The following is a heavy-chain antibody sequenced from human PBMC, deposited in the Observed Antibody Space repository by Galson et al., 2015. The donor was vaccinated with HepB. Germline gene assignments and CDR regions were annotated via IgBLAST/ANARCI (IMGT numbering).Heavy chain of an antibody. CDR3: AKEMTTIQDFDY. Sequence: SLRLSCAASGFTFSTYAMTWVRQAPGKGLEWVSTISGSGGSTHYADSVKGRFTISRDNSKNTLYLQMNSLRSEDTALYYCAKEMTTIQDFDYWGQGTLVTVSS. J-gene: IGHJ4*02. V-gene: IGHV3-23*01. CDR2: ISGSGGST. CDR1: GFTFSTYA. D-gene: IGHD5-24*01.